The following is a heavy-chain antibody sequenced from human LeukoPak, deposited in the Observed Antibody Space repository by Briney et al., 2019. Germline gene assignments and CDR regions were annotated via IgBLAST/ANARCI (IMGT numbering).Heavy chain of an antibody. CDR2: INPNSGGT. J-gene: IGHJ4*02. Sequence: ASVKVSCKASGYTFTGYYMHWVRQAPGQGLEWMGWINPNSGGTNYAQKFQGRVTMTRDTSISTAYMELSRLRPDDTAVYYCARAGYSGSYQAGPSGYWGQGTLVTVSS. D-gene: IGHD1-26*01. CDR1: GYTFTGYY. CDR3: ARAGYSGSYQAGPSGY. V-gene: IGHV1-2*02.